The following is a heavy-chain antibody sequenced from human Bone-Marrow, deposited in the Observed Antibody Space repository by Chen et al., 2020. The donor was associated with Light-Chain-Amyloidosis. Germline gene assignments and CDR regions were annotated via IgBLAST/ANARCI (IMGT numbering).Heavy chain of an antibody. Sequence: EVKLVESGGGVVQPGRSLRLSCVTSGFNFGDSGLSWVRQAPGKGLEWLGFIASEPHNETIDYASTVRDRIVISRDESKGVAYLQLRSLKTEDTAMYYCAKTSCSAINCHPLLAESWGQGTLVTVSS. CDR3: AKTSCSAINCHPLLAES. D-gene: IGHD2-21*01. CDR1: GFNFGDSG. V-gene: IGHV3-49*04. CDR2: IASEPHNETI. J-gene: IGHJ5*02.